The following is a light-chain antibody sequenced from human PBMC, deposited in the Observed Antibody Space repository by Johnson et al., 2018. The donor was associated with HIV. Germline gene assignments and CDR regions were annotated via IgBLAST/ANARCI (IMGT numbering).Light chain of an antibody. J-gene: IGLJ1*01. CDR1: SSNIGINY. Sequence: QSVLTQPPSVSAAPGQKVTISCSGSSSNIGINYVSWFQQLPGTAHKLLIYDNAKRPSGIPDRFSASKSGTSATLGITALQPGDEADYYYETGDSSLCGYYVFATRTKLTVL. CDR3: ETGDSSLCGYYV. CDR2: DNA. V-gene: IGLV1-51*01.